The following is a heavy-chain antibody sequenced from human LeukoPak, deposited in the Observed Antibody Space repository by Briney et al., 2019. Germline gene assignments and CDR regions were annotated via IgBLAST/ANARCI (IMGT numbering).Heavy chain of an antibody. CDR1: GFTFSSYG. CDR2: ISYDGSNK. J-gene: IGHJ5*02. CDR3: AKDRVLLWFGELLYNWFDP. Sequence: GGSLRLSCAASGFTFSSYGMHWVRQAPGKGLEWVAVISYDGSNKYYADSVKGRFTISRDNSKNTLYLQMNSLRAEDTAVYYCAKDRVLLWFGELLYNWFDPWGQGTLVTVSS. V-gene: IGHV3-30*18. D-gene: IGHD3-10*01.